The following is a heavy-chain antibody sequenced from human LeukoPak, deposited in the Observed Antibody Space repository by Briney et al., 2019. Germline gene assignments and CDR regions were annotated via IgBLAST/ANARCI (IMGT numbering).Heavy chain of an antibody. D-gene: IGHD2-21*02. CDR3: ARPRERWGDPFYYYYMDV. V-gene: IGHV3-74*01. CDR1: GFTFSSYS. J-gene: IGHJ6*03. Sequence: VGSLRLSCAASGFTFSSYSMHWVRQAPGKGLVWVSRINSVGSSTSYADSAKGRFTISRDNAKNTLYLQMNSLRAEDTAVYYCARPRERWGDPFYYYYMDVWGKGTTVTISS. CDR2: INSVGSST.